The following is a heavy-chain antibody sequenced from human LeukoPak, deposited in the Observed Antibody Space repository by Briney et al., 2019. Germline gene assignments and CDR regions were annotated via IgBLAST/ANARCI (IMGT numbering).Heavy chain of an antibody. D-gene: IGHD2-15*01. V-gene: IGHV3-23*01. CDR2: ISGSGGST. Sequence: GGSLRLSCAASGFTFPSYAMSWVRQAPGKGLEWVSAISGSGGSTYYADSVKGRFTISRDNSKNTLYLQMNSLRAEDTAVYYCAKVSGSGGTKYQPFDYWGQGTLVTVSS. CDR1: GFTFPSYA. CDR3: AKVSGSGGTKYQPFDY. J-gene: IGHJ4*02.